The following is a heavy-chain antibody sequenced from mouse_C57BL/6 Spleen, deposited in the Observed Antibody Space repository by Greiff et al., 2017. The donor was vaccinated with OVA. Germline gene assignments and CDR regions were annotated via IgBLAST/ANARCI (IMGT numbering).Heavy chain of an antibody. CDR3: ARGEEDYDDWGFFDY. V-gene: IGHV14-3*01. D-gene: IGHD2-4*01. CDR2: IDPANGNT. Sequence: VQLKQSVAELVRPGASVKLSCTASGFNIKNTYMHWVKQRPEQGLEWIGRIDPANGNTKYAPKFQGKATITADTSSNTAYLQLSSLTSEDTAIYYWARGEEDYDDWGFFDYWGQGTTLTVSS. CDR1: GFNIKNTY. J-gene: IGHJ2*01.